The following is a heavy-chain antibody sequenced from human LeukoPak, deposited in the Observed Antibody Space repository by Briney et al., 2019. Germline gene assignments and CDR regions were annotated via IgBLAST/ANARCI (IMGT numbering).Heavy chain of an antibody. J-gene: IGHJ4*02. CDR2: VDTDGTTT. Sequence: GRSLRLSCAASGVTFSRFRMHWVRQPPAKGLVWVSRVDTDGTTTTYADSVKGRFTISSDNDKNTVSLQMYSLRAEDTAVYYCATLNSFGNDFWGQGVLVTVSS. D-gene: IGHD5-18*01. CDR3: ATLNSFGNDF. V-gene: IGHV3-74*01. CDR1: GVTFSRFR.